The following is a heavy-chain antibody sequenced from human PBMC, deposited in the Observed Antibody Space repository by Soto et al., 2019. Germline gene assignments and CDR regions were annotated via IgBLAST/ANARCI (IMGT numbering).Heavy chain of an antibody. Sequence: ASVKVSCKASVGTFSTHDIIWVRQAPGQGLEWMGGIIPISGTTYYTQKFQGGVTITADEPTSTAFMEVSSLKSDDTAVFYCARGYCSGGKCYSGMDVWGQGTMVTVSS. CDR1: VGTFSTHD. CDR3: ARGYCSGGKCYSGMDV. D-gene: IGHD2-15*01. V-gene: IGHV1-69*13. J-gene: IGHJ6*02. CDR2: IIPISGTT.